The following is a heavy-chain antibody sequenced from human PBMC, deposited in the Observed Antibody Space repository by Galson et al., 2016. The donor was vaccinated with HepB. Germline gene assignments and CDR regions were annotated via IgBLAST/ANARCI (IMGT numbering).Heavy chain of an antibody. CDR2: IYYSGNT. CDR1: GGSISSSSYY. D-gene: IGHD6-6*01. V-gene: IGHV4-39*01. Sequence: SETLSLTCTVSGGSISSSSYYCGWIRQPPGKGLEWIGTIYYSGNTYYNPSLKSRVTISVDTSKNQFSLKLSSVTAADTAVYYCARLKIRIAARVGYFDYWGQGTLVTVSS. J-gene: IGHJ4*02. CDR3: ARLKIRIAARVGYFDY.